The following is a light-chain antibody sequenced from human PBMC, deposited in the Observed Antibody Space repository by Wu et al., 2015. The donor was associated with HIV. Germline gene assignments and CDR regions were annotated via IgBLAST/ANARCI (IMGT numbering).Light chain of an antibody. V-gene: IGKV3-11*01. CDR3: QQRSNWRT. CDR1: QSVSSY. J-gene: IGKJ1*01. CDR2: DAS. Sequence: EIVLTQSPATLSLSPGERATLSCRASQSVSSYLAWYQQKPGQAPRLLIYDASSRVTGIPARFSGSGSGTDITLTISSLEPEDFAVYYCQQRSNWRTFGQGTKVEIK.